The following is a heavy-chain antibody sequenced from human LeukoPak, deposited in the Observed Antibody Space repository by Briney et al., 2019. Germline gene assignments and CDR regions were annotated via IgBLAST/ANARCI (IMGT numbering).Heavy chain of an antibody. CDR3: ASALEGYFLP. Sequence: ASVKVSCKASGYIFTSYNIYWVRQAPGQGLEWMGWISPNSGGPTYAHKFQGRVTVTRDTSISTAYMELSRLRSDDTAVYYCASALEGYFLPWGQGTLVTVSS. CDR2: ISPNSGGP. D-gene: IGHD3-3*01. J-gene: IGHJ5*02. CDR1: GYIFTSYN. V-gene: IGHV1-2*07.